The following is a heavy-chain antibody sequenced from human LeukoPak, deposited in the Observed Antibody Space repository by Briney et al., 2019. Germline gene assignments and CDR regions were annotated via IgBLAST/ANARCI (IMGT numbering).Heavy chain of an antibody. CDR1: GYSISSGYY. D-gene: IGHD3-3*01. CDR3: ARAHKQWLDFWSGFSERFPPYYFDY. Sequence: KPSETLSLTCTVSGYSISSGYYWGWIRQPPGKGLEWIGSIYHSGSTYYNPSLKSRVTISVDTSKNQFSLKLSSVTAADTAVYYCARAHKQWLDFWSGFSERFPPYYFDYWGQGTLVTVSS. CDR2: IYHSGST. V-gene: IGHV4-38-2*02. J-gene: IGHJ4*02.